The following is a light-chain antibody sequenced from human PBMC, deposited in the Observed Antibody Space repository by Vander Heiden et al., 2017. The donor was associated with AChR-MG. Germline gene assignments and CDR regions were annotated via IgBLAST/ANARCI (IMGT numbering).Light chain of an antibody. V-gene: IGLV3-1*01. J-gene: IGLJ2*01. CDR2: QDS. CDR1: KLGDNY. Sequence: SYELTQPPSVSVSPGQTASINCPGDKLGDNYACWYQQKPGQSPVLVIYQDSKRPSGIPERFSGSNSGNTATLTISGTQAMDEADYYCQAWDSSTYVVFGGGTKLTVL. CDR3: QAWDSSTYVV.